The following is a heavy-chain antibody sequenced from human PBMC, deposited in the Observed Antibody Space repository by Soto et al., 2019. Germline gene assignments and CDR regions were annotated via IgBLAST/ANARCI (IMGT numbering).Heavy chain of an antibody. CDR2: VSGFNGNT. Sequence: ASVKVSCKASGYTFNFYGITWVRQAPGQGLEWMGWVSGFNGNTNYAADLQGRVTMTTDTSTSTAYMELRGLRSDDTAVYYCARIGVSSGHESPDFDSWGQGTLVTVSS. CDR1: GYTFNFYG. D-gene: IGHD3-16*01. CDR3: ARIGVSSGHESPDFDS. J-gene: IGHJ4*02. V-gene: IGHV1-18*01.